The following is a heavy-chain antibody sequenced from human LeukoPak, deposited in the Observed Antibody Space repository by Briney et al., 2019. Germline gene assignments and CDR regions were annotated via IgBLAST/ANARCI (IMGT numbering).Heavy chain of an antibody. V-gene: IGHV4-39*07. D-gene: IGHD3-10*01. CDR2: IYYSGST. CDR3: ATADGGSGSSYHDY. CDR1: GGSISGSRYY. J-gene: IGHJ4*02. Sequence: PSENLSLTCTVSGGSISGSRYYWGWVRQPPGKGLEWIGSIYYSGSTYSNPSLKTRVTISVDKSKNQFSLKLSSVTAADTAVYYCATADGGSGSSYHDYWGQGTLVTVSS.